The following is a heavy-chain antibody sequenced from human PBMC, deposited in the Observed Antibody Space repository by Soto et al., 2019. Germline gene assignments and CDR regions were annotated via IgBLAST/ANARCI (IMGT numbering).Heavy chain of an antibody. D-gene: IGHD3-10*01. Sequence: ASVKVSCKASGYKFINHYIHWVRQAPGVGLEWMGIINPNGGGTDYAQKFQGRVTMTTDTYASTAHMELSSLRSEDTAVYFCARDSSASATSYSFDYWGQGTLVTVSA. CDR3: ARDSSASATSYSFDY. CDR1: GYKFINHY. CDR2: INPNGGGT. V-gene: IGHV1-46*01. J-gene: IGHJ4*02.